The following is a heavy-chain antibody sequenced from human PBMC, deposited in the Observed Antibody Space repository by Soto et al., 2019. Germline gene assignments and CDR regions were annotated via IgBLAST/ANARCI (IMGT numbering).Heavy chain of an antibody. D-gene: IGHD2-15*01. CDR1: GGSISSGGYY. V-gene: IGHV4-31*03. CDR3: ARDTGGSFDS. CDR2: IYYSGST. Sequence: SETLSLTCTVSGGSISSGGYYWSWIRQHPGKGLEWIGYIYYSGSTYYNPSLKSRVTISVDTSKNQFSLKLSSVTAADTAVYYCARDTGGSFDSWGQGTPVTVSS. J-gene: IGHJ4*02.